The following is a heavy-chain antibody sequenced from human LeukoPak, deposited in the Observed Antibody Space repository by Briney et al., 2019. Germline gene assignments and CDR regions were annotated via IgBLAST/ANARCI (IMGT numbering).Heavy chain of an antibody. Sequence: GGSLRLSCAASGFIFSSNSMNWVRQASGKGLEWVASISGSSSNKYYADSVQGRFTISRDNAKNSLYLQMGSLRAEDTAVYYCARPPSTSAWSNSVDDWGQGTLVTVSS. D-gene: IGHD6-19*01. CDR2: ISGSSSNK. CDR1: GFIFSSNS. J-gene: IGHJ4*02. V-gene: IGHV3-21*01. CDR3: ARPPSTSAWSNSVDD.